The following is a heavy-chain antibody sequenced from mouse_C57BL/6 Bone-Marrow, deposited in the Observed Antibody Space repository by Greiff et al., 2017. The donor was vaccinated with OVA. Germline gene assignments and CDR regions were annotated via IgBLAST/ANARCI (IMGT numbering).Heavy chain of an antibody. J-gene: IGHJ2*01. D-gene: IGHD1-2*01. CDR1: GFTFSSYA. Sequence: EVQGVESGGGLVKPGGSLKLSCAASGFTFSSYAMSWVRQTPEKRLEWVATISDGGSYTYYPDNVKGRFTISRDNAKNNLYLQMSHLKSENTAMYYCARDQITTADYYFDDWGQGTTLTVSS. V-gene: IGHV5-4*01. CDR2: ISDGGSYT. CDR3: ARDQITTADYYFDD.